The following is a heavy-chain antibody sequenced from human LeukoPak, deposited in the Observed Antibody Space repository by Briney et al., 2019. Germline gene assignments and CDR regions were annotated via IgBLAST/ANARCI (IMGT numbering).Heavy chain of an antibody. CDR2: IYSGGST. Sequence: GGSLRLSCAASGFTVSSNYMNWVRQAPGKGLEWVSVIYSGGSTYYADSVKGRFTISRDNSKNTRYLQMNSLRAEDTAVYYCARITSGWYLREYFDYWGQGSLVTVSS. D-gene: IGHD6-19*01. CDR3: ARITSGWYLREYFDY. J-gene: IGHJ4*02. V-gene: IGHV3-66*01. CDR1: GFTVSSNY.